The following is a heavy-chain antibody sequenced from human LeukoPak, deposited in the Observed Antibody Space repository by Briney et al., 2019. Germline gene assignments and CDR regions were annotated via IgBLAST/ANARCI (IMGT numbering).Heavy chain of an antibody. J-gene: IGHJ5*02. CDR2: ISDTSAM. CDR3: ARDKVVGATWFDP. Sequence: GGSLRLSCVASGFSFSLYSMKWVRQAPGKGLEWVSYISDTSAMYYADSVRGRFTISRDNAKNSLFLQMNSLRAEDTAMYYCARDKVVGATWFDPWGQGTLVTVSS. D-gene: IGHD1-26*01. V-gene: IGHV3-48*04. CDR1: GFSFSLYS.